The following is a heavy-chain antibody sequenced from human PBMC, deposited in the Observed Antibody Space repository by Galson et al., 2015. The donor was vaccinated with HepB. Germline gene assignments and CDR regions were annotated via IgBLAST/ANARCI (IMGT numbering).Heavy chain of an antibody. Sequence: SLRLSCAASGFTFSSYAMSWVRQAPGKGLEWVSAISGSGGSTYYADSVKGRFTISRDNSKNTLYLQMNSLRAEDTAVYYCAKLMFRSMEGFNFVQVDSSVPPLSPFDPWGQGTLVTVSS. CDR2: ISGSGGST. CDR1: GFTFSSYA. J-gene: IGHJ5*02. D-gene: IGHD3-22*01. V-gene: IGHV3-23*01. CDR3: AKLMFRSMEGFNFVQVDSSVPPLSPFDP.